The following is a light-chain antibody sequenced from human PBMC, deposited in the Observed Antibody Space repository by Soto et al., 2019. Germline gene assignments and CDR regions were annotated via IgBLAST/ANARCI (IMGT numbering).Light chain of an antibody. Sequence: QSALTQPPSASGSPGQSVTISCSGTSSDVGGYNYVSWYQQHPGKAPKLMIYEVSKRPSGVPDRFSGSKSGNTASLTVSGLQDEDEADYYCSSDAGSNNLVFGGGAELTVL. V-gene: IGLV2-8*01. CDR2: EVS. CDR1: SSDVGGYNY. CDR3: SSDAGSNNLV. J-gene: IGLJ3*02.